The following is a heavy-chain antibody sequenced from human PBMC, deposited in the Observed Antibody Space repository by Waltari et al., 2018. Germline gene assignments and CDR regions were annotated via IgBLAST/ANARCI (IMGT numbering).Heavy chain of an antibody. Sequence: QVQLQQWGAGLLKPSETLSLTCAVYGGSFSGYYWSWIRQPPGKGLEWIGEINHSGSTNYTPSLKSRVTISVDTSKNQFSLKLSSVTAADTAVYYCARGRRSSRAEFDYWGQGTLVTVSS. J-gene: IGHJ4*02. V-gene: IGHV4-34*01. CDR2: INHSGST. D-gene: IGHD6-13*01. CDR3: ARGRRSSRAEFDY. CDR1: GGSFSGYY.